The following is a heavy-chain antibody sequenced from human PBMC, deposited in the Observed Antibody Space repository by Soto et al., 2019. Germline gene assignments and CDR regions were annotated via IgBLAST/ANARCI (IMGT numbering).Heavy chain of an antibody. Sequence: QVQLVQSGADVKKPGSSVKVSCQASGVTFSSETLGWVRQAPGQGLEWVGGIIPLFGTAGYARKFQGRVTITADESTSTVYMELSILRYDDTAVYFCATELGENPASPFDAWGQGTLVTVSS. V-gene: IGHV1-69*01. CDR2: IIPLFGTA. J-gene: IGHJ4*02. D-gene: IGHD3-10*01. CDR1: GVTFSSET. CDR3: ATELGENPASPFDA.